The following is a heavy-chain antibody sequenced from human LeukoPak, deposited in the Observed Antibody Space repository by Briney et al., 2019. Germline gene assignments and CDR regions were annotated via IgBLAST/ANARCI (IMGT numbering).Heavy chain of an antibody. Sequence: GGSLRLPCTASGLTFSNSWMSWVRQAPGKGLEWVANIRQDGSEKYYVDSVKGRFTISRDNAKNSLFLQMNSLRAEDTAVYYCARNQYWGQGTLVTVSS. CDR2: IRQDGSEK. CDR3: ARNQY. CDR1: GLTFSNSW. V-gene: IGHV3-7*01. D-gene: IGHD4-11*01. J-gene: IGHJ4*02.